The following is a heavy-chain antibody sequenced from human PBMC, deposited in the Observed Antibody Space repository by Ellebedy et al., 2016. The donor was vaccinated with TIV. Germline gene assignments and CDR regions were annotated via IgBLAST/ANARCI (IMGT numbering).Heavy chain of an antibody. CDR3: ARNPQGVPFDY. V-gene: IGHV3-21*01. J-gene: IGHJ4*02. Sequence: GGSLRLSCAASGFTFSNYNMNWVRQAPGKGLEWVASISGSSTYIYDADSVKGRFTTSRDNAKNSLYLQMNSLRAEDTAVYYCARNPQGVPFDYWGQGTLVTVSS. CDR1: GFTFSNYN. CDR2: ISGSSTYI. D-gene: IGHD2-8*01.